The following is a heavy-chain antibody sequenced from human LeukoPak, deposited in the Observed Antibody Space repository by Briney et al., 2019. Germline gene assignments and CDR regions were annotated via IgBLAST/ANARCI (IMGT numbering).Heavy chain of an antibody. CDR3: ARSPDYGGTYFDY. CDR2: IIPIFGTA. V-gene: IGHV1-69*13. D-gene: IGHD4-23*01. CDR1: GGTFSSYA. Sequence: SVKVSCKASGGTFSSYAISWVRQAPGQGLEWMGGIIPIFGTANYAQKFQGGVTITADESTSTAYMELSSLRSEGTAVYYCARSPDYGGTYFDYWGQGTLVTVSS. J-gene: IGHJ4*02.